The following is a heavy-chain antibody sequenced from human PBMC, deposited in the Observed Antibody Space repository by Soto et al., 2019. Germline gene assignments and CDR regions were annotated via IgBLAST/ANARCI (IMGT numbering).Heavy chain of an antibody. Sequence: QVQLVESGGGVVQPGRSLRLSCAASGFTFSSYAMHWVRQAPGNGLEWVAVIWYDGSNKNYADSVKGRCTIPRDNSKNTLYLQMNSLRTEDTAVYYCAKARHGSGTYSYFDYRGQGILVTVSS. CDR3: AKARHGSGTYSYFDY. CDR2: IWYDGSNK. CDR1: GFTFSSYA. D-gene: IGHD3-10*01. J-gene: IGHJ4*02. V-gene: IGHV3-30*18.